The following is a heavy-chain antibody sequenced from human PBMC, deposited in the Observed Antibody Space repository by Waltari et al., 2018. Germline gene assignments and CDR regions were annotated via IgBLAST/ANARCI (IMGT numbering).Heavy chain of an antibody. D-gene: IGHD3-10*01. CDR1: GDSVSSNSSI. Sequence: QVQLQQSGPGLVKPSQTLSLTCAISGDSVSSNSSIWTWIRQSPSRGLGWLGRTYYRSKWYSDSAVSVKSRITINPDTSKNQFSLQLNSVTPEDTAVYYCARGGFGFNAGRFDSWGRGTLVTVTS. V-gene: IGHV6-1*01. CDR3: ARGGFGFNAGRFDS. CDR2: TYYRSKWYS. J-gene: IGHJ4*02.